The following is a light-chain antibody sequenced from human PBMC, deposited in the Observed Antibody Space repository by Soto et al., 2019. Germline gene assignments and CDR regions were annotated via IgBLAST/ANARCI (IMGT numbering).Light chain of an antibody. CDR1: SSDVGVYNY. CDR2: DVN. CDR3: ISYAGSSIGV. Sequence: QSALTQPPSASGSPGQSVTISCTGTSSDVGVYNYVSWYQQHPGKAPKLMIYDVNKRPSGVPDRFSGSKSGNTASLTVSGRQAEDEADDYCISYAGSSIGVFGGGTKLTVL. V-gene: IGLV2-8*01. J-gene: IGLJ3*02.